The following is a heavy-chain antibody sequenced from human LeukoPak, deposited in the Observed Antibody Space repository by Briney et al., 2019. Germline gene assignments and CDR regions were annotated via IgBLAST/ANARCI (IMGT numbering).Heavy chain of an antibody. Sequence: GGSLRLPCAASGFTFSTYAMTWVRRAPGKGLEWVSSISSSSKYIYYADSVKGRFTISRDNARNSLYLQMNSLRAEDTAVYYCARVDNWNEVTDDYWGQGTLVTVSS. V-gene: IGHV3-21*01. CDR1: GFTFSTYA. CDR2: ISSSSKYI. J-gene: IGHJ4*02. D-gene: IGHD1-20*01. CDR3: ARVDNWNEVTDDY.